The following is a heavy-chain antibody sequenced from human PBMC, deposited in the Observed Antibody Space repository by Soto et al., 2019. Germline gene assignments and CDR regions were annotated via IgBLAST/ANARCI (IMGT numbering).Heavy chain of an antibody. Sequence: EVQLLESGGGLVQPGGSLRLSCAASGFTFSSYAMSWVRQAPGKGLEWVSAISGSGGSTYYADSVKGRFTISRDNSKNTLHQQMNSLRAENTAVYYCAKVAGTRGGWGYWGQGTLVTVSS. D-gene: IGHD6-19*01. V-gene: IGHV3-23*01. CDR3: AKVAGTRGGWGY. CDR1: GFTFSSYA. J-gene: IGHJ4*02. CDR2: ISGSGGST.